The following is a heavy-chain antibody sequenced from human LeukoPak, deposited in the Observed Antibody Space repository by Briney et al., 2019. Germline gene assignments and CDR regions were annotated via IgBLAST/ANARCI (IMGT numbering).Heavy chain of an antibody. CDR1: GFSFSGHW. CDR3: AKPGVGVAAGPGGYFDY. D-gene: IGHD6-13*01. CDR2: ISPTGSTT. J-gene: IGHJ4*02. Sequence: GGSLRLSCTASGFSFSGHWMHWARQLPGKGLVWVSRISPTGSTTSYADSVKGRFTVSRDNAKNTLYLQVNNLRAEDTAVYYCAKPGVGVAAGPGGYFDYWGQGTLITVSS. V-gene: IGHV3-74*01.